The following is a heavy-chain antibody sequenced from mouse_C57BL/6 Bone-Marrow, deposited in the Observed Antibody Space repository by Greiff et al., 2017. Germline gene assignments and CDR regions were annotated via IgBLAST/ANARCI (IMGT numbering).Heavy chain of an antibody. J-gene: IGHJ2*01. V-gene: IGHV1-15*01. Sequence: LVESGAELVRPGASVTLSCKASGYTFTDYEMHWVKQTPVHGLEWIGAIDPETGGTAYNQKFKGKAILTADKSSSTAYMELRSLTSEDSAVYYCTRSSYLLLDYWGQGTTLTVSS. CDR2: IDPETGGT. D-gene: IGHD1-1*01. CDR1: GYTFTDYE. CDR3: TRSSYLLLDY.